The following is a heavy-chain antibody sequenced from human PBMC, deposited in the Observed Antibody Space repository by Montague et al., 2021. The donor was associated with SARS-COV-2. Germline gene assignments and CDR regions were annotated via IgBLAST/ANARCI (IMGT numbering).Heavy chain of an antibody. CDR1: GFTFTTHW. D-gene: IGHD2-21*02. CDR3: TALRRTDPFDY. CDR2: INEDGSQK. V-gene: IGHV3-7*01. J-gene: IGHJ4*02. Sequence: SLRLSCAASGFTFTTHWMNWVRQAPGKGLEWVANINEDGSQKYYIDSVKGRFTISRDNARNSLFLLMTGLRAEDTAVYYCTALRRTDPFDYWGQGNLVTVSS.